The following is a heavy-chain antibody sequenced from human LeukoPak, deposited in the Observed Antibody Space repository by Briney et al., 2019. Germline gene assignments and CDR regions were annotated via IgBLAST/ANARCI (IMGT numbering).Heavy chain of an antibody. V-gene: IGHV4-39*07. Sequence: SETLSLTCTVSGGSISSSSYYWGWIRQPPGKGLEWIGSIYYSGSTYYNPSLKSRVTISVDTSKNQFSLKLSSVTAADTAVYYCARDPSLYSYGHPNFDYWGQGTLVTVSS. CDR3: ARDPSLYSYGHPNFDY. J-gene: IGHJ4*02. D-gene: IGHD5-18*01. CDR1: GGSISSSSYY. CDR2: IYYSGST.